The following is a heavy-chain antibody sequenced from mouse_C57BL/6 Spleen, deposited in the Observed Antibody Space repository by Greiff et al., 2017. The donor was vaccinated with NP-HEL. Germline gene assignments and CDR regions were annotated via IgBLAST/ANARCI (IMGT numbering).Heavy chain of an antibody. CDR1: GYTFSSSW. V-gene: IGHV1-82*01. D-gene: IGHD1-1*01. CDR3: AREGVTTVVAPFDY. J-gene: IGHJ2*01. CDR2: IYPGDGDT. Sequence: VKLQQSGPELVKPGASVKISCKASGYTFSSSWMNWVKQRPGKGLEWIGRIYPGDGDTNYNGKFKGKATLTADKSSSTAYMQLSSLTSEDSAVYFCAREGVTTVVAPFDYWGQGTTLTVSS.